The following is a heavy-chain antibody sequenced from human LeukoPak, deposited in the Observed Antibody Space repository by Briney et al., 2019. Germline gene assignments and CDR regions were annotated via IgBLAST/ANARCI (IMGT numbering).Heavy chain of an antibody. CDR2: INWNGGST. CDR1: GFTFDDYG. CDR3: ARAGYDFWSGYSWLNY. V-gene: IGHV3-20*04. J-gene: IGHJ4*02. Sequence: GGSLRLSCAASGFTFDDYGMSWVRQAPGKGLEWVSGINWNGGSTGYADSVKGRFTISRDNAKNSLYLQMNSLRAEDTALYYCARAGYDFWSGYSWLNYWGQGTLVTVSS. D-gene: IGHD3-3*01.